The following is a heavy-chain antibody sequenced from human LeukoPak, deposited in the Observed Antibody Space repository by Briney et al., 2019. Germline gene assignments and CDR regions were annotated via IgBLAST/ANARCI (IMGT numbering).Heavy chain of an antibody. D-gene: IGHD5-24*01. Sequence: AASAFTISSSFMSWVRQAPGKGLEWVSIIYSNGNTHYADSVRGRFTISRDNSMNTLYLQMNNLRAEDTAVYYCARTNNYAFDIWGLGTMVTVSS. V-gene: IGHV3-53*01. CDR2: IYSNGNT. CDR3: ARTNNYAFDI. J-gene: IGHJ3*02. CDR1: AFTISSSF.